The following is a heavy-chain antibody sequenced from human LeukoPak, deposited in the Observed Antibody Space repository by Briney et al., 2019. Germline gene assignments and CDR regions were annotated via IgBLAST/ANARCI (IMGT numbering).Heavy chain of an antibody. CDR3: ARRRYYDSTGYLD. CDR2: IYYSGST. J-gene: IGHJ1*01. D-gene: IGHD3-22*01. Sequence: PSETLSLTCTISSASISSSSYYWGWIRQPPGTGLEWIADIYYSGSTYYNPSLKSRVSISIDTSNNHFSLRLSSVTAADMALYYCARRRYYDSTGYLDWGQGTLVTVSS. V-gene: IGHV4-39*02. CDR1: SASISSSSYY.